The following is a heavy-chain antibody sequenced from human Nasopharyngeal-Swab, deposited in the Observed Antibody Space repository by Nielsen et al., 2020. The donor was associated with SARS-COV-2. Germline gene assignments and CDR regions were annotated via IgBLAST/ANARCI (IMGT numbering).Heavy chain of an antibody. V-gene: IGHV3-23*01. D-gene: IGHD3-16*01. Sequence: GESLKISGAASGFTFRTRAMTWVRQAPGKGLDWVSLISGSGGSPYYADSVKGRFTISRDDSKNTLYLQMNSLRAEDTAVYYCAKDGGAYFDSWGQGTLVTVSS. CDR1: GFTFRTRA. J-gene: IGHJ4*02. CDR2: ISGSGGSP. CDR3: AKDGGAYFDS.